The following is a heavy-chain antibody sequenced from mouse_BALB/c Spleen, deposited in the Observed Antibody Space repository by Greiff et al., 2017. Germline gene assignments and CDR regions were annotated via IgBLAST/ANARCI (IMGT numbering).Heavy chain of an antibody. CDR3: ARPYYYGSSYWYFDV. CDR1: GYTFTDYY. CDR2: INPNNGDT. V-gene: IGHV1-26*01. Sequence: VPLMQSGAELVRPGASVKLSCKASGYTFTDYYMKWVHQSHGKSLEWIGDINPNNGDTFYNQKFKGKATLTVDKSSSTAYMQLNSLTSEDSAVYYCARPYYYGSSYWYFDVWGAGTTVTVSS. J-gene: IGHJ1*01. D-gene: IGHD1-1*01.